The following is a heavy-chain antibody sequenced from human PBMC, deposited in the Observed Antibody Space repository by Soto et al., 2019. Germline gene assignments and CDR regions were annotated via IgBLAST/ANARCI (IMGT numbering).Heavy chain of an antibody. D-gene: IGHD3-10*01. V-gene: IGHV3-23*01. J-gene: IGHJ3*02. CDR1: GFTFTNYA. CDR3: AKHNSGINSASDI. Sequence: EVQLLESGGGLIQPGGSLILSCTASGFTFTNYAMSWVRQPPGGGLEWVSDISNSGGNTYHADSVKGRFAISRDNSKSTLSLQMNSLRAEDTAVYYCAKHNSGINSASDIWGQGTMVTVSS. CDR2: ISNSGGNT.